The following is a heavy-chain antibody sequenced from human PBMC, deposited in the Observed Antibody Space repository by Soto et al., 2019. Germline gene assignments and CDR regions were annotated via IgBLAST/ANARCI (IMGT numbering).Heavy chain of an antibody. J-gene: IGHJ4*02. Sequence: ASVKVSCKASGYTFTGYYMHWVRQAPGQGLEWMGRINPNSGDTNYAQKFQGWVTMTRDTSISTAYMELNRLKSDDTAVYYFARGEVRYFDWLFRPGVYDLDYWGQGTLVTVSS. V-gene: IGHV1-2*04. CDR2: INPNSGDT. CDR1: GYTFTGYY. CDR3: ARGEVRYFDWLFRPGVYDLDY. D-gene: IGHD3-9*01.